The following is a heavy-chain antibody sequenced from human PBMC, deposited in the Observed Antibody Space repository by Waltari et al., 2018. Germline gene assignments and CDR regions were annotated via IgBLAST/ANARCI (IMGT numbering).Heavy chain of an antibody. CDR3: AREEYDILTGYADYYYYGMDV. D-gene: IGHD3-9*01. V-gene: IGHV1-8*01. CDR2: MNPNRGNT. J-gene: IGHJ6*02. Sequence: QVQLVQSGAEVKKPGASVKVSCKASGYTFTSYDINWVRQATGQGLEWMGWMNPNRGNTGYAKKFQGRGTMTRNTSISTAYMELSSLRSEDTAVYYCAREEYDILTGYADYYYYGMDVWGQGTTVTVSS. CDR1: GYTFTSYD.